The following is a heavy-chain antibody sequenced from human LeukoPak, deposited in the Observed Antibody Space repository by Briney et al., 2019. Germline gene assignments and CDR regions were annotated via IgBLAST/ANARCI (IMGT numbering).Heavy chain of an antibody. J-gene: IGHJ4*02. Sequence: AASVKVSCKASGGTFSSYDISWVRQAPGQGLEWMGRIIPILGIASYAQKFQGRVTMTADKSTSTAYMELSSLRSEDTAVYYCARSYGSGSLLDYWGQGTLVTVSS. CDR1: GGTFSSYD. D-gene: IGHD3-10*01. CDR2: IIPILGIA. V-gene: IGHV1-69*04. CDR3: ARSYGSGSLLDY.